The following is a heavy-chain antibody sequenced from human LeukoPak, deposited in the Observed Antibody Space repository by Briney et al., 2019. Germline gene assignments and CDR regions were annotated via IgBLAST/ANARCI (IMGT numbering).Heavy chain of an antibody. CDR3: ARAPRGVPSSTAWARDYFYYYYMDV. Sequence: GGSLRLSCAASGFTFSRYSMNWVRQAPGKGLEWVSYISSSSSTYYSDSVKGRLTMSRDNANNSLYLQMSDLRAEDTTVYYCARAPRGVPSSTAWARDYFYYYYMDVWGKGTTVTVSS. CDR1: GFTFSRYS. V-gene: IGHV3-48*04. D-gene: IGHD3-10*01. J-gene: IGHJ6*03. CDR2: ISSSSST.